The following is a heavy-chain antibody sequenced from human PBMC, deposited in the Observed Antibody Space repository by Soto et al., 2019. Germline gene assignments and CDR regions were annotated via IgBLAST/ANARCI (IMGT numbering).Heavy chain of an antibody. J-gene: IGHJ3*02. D-gene: IGHD1-1*01. CDR2: ISSSSSYI. CDR3: ARWNSLDAFDI. V-gene: IGHV3-21*01. Sequence: GGSLRLSCAASGFTFSSYSMNWVRQAPGKGLEWVSSISSSSSYIYYADSVKGRFTISRDNAKNSLYLQMNSLRAEDTAVYYCARWNSLDAFDIWGQGTMVTVSS. CDR1: GFTFSSYS.